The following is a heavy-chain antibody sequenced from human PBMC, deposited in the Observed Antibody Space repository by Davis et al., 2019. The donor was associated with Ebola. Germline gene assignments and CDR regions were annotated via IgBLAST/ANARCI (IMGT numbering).Heavy chain of an antibody. J-gene: IGHJ4*02. CDR1: GFTFSSYA. D-gene: IGHD4-17*01. CDR3: ARSEATVTPFDY. Sequence: PGGSLRLSCAASGFTFSSYAMHWVRQAPGKGLEWVAVISYDGSNKYYADSVKGRFTISRDNSKNTLYLQMNSLRAEDTAVYYCARSEATVTPFDYWGQGTLVTVSS. V-gene: IGHV3-30-3*01. CDR2: ISYDGSNK.